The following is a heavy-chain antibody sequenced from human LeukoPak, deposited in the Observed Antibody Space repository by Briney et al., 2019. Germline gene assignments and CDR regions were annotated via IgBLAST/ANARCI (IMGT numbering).Heavy chain of an antibody. D-gene: IGHD2-21*01. Sequence: PGGSLRLSCAASGFTFSNFGMHWVRQAPGKGLEGVAVIWYDESKEYYVDSVKGRLTISRDNSKNTLYLQMNSLRAEDTAVYYCARGYGGESGAFDIWGQGTMVIVSS. V-gene: IGHV3-33*01. CDR2: IWYDESKE. CDR3: ARGYGGESGAFDI. CDR1: GFTFSNFG. J-gene: IGHJ3*02.